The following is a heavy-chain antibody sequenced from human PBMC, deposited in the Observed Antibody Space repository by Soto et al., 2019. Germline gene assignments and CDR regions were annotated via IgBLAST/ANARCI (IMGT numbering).Heavy chain of an antibody. Sequence: QGQLVQSGAEVKKPGASVKVSCTASGYAFTNYAINWVRQAPGQGLEWMGWMNPNTGGTGYARQFQGRPTMTRNISLRTSFMELNRPPSDGSAVYYCAREGPEVFENWGQGTKVIVSS. CDR3: AREGPEVFEN. CDR1: GYAFTNYA. J-gene: IGHJ3*02. CDR2: MNPNTGGT. V-gene: IGHV1-8*01.